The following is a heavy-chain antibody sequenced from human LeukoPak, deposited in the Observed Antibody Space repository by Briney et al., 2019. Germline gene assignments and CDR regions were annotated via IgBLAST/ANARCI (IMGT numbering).Heavy chain of an antibody. CDR1: GGSFSGYY. D-gene: IGHD2-21*02. J-gene: IGHJ6*04. V-gene: IGHV4-34*01. CDR2: INHSGST. CDR3: ARVPATCGGDCPDV. Sequence: PSETLSLTCAVYGGSFSGYYWSWIRQPPGKGLEWIGEINHSGSTNYNPSLKSRVTISVDTSKNQFSLKLSSVTAADTAVYYCARVPATCGGDCPDVWGKGTTVTVSS.